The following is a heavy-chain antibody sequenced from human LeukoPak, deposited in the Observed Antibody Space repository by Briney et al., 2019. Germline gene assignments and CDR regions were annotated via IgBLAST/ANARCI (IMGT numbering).Heavy chain of an antibody. CDR1: GFTLSDYY. CDR2: ISSSGSTI. D-gene: IGHD3-9*01. CDR3: ASDSGGYFDRNHFGY. V-gene: IGHV3-11*04. J-gene: IGHJ4*02. Sequence: RVSLRLSCAASGFTLSDYYMSWIRQAPGKGLEWVSYISSSGSTIYYADSVKGRFTISRDNAKNSLYLQMNSLRAEDTAVYYCASDSGGYFDRNHFGYWGQGTLVTVSS.